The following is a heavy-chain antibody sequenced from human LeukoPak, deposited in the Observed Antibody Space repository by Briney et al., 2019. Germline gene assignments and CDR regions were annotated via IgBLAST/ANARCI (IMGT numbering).Heavy chain of an antibody. CDR3: AHRGREVASSLGAFDI. D-gene: IGHD6-19*01. J-gene: IGHJ3*02. CDR1: GFSLSTDRVG. CDR2: IYWDDYK. V-gene: IGHV2-5*02. Sequence: SGPTLVKPTQSLTLTCTFSGFSLSTDRVGVGWIRQPPGKALEWLAVIYWDDYKRYSPPLKSRLTITKDTSKNQVVLTMTNMDPVDIATYYYAHRGREVASSLGAFDIWGKGTMVTVSS.